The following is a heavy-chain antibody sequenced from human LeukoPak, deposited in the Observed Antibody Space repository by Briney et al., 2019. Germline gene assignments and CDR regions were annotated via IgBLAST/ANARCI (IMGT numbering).Heavy chain of an antibody. D-gene: IGHD2-2*01. CDR2: INPNSSGT. V-gene: IGHV1-2*06. CDR1: GYTFTGYY. CDR3: ASARSGVVPAATNLYNWFDP. Sequence: ASVKVSCKASGYTFTGYYMHWVRQAPGQGLEWMGRINPNSSGTNYAQKFQGRVTMTRDTSISTAYMELSRLRSDDTAVYYCASARSGVVPAATNLYNWFDPWGQGTLVTVSS. J-gene: IGHJ5*02.